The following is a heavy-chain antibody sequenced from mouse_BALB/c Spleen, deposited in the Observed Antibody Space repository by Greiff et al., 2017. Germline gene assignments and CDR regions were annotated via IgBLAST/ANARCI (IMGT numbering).Heavy chain of an antibody. Sequence: VQLKESGGGLVQPGGSRKLSCAASGFTFSSFGMHWVRQAPEKGLEWVAYISSGSSTIYYADTVKGRFTISRDNPKNTLFLQMTSLRSEDTAMYYCARSYEAMDYWGQGTSVTVSS. V-gene: IGHV5-17*02. CDR3: ARSYEAMDY. CDR2: ISSGSSTI. J-gene: IGHJ4*01. D-gene: IGHD2-3*01. CDR1: GFTFSSFG.